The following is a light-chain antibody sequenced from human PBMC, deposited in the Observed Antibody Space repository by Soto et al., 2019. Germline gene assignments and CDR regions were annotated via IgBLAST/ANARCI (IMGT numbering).Light chain of an antibody. Sequence: QSVLTQPPSASGTPGQRVTISCSGSSSNIGSNTVNWYQQLPGTPPKLLIYSNNQRPSGVPDRFSGSKSGTSASLAISGLQSEDEADYYCAAWDDSLNGVVFGGGTKLTVL. V-gene: IGLV1-44*01. CDR1: SSNIGSNT. J-gene: IGLJ2*01. CDR3: AAWDDSLNGVV. CDR2: SNN.